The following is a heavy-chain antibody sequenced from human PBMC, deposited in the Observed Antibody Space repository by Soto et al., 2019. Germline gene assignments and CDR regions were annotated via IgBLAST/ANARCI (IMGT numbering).Heavy chain of an antibody. CDR2: ISPDGSEK. Sequence: EAQLVESGGGLVQPGGSLRLSCAASEFTFNIHWMSWVRQAPGKGLEWVANISPDGSEKYYVDSVKGRFTISRDNAKNSLYLQMNSRRAEDTAVYYCGRISGHQVVQVIWYFDLWGRGTLLTVSS. CDR1: EFTFNIHW. CDR3: GRISGHQVVQVIWYFDL. D-gene: IGHD6-13*01. J-gene: IGHJ2*01. V-gene: IGHV3-7*01.